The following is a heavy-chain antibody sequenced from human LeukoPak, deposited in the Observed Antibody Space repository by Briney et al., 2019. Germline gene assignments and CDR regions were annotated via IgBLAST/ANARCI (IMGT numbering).Heavy chain of an antibody. D-gene: IGHD6-19*01. J-gene: IGHJ4*02. CDR1: GFTFSSYG. Sequence: GGSLRLSCAASGFTFSSYGMHWVRQAPGKGLEWVAVISHDGSNKYYADSVKGRFTISRDNSKYTLYLQMNSLRAEDTAVYYCAKDRYSSGCCYFDYWGQGTLVTVSS. CDR2: ISHDGSNK. CDR3: AKDRYSSGCCYFDY. V-gene: IGHV3-30*18.